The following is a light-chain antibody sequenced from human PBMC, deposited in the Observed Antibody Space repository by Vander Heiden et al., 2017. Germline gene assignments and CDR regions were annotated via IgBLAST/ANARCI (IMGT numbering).Light chain of an antibody. CDR3: QQYANSPPT. CDR1: QSVTSNY. CDR2: GAS. J-gene: IGKJ1*01. Sequence: EIVLTQSPGTLSLSPGERATLSCRASQSVTSNYLAWYQKKPGQAPRLLIYGASSRATGIPDTFSGSGSGTDFTLTISRLEPEDFALYYCQQYANSPPTFGQGTKVEIK. V-gene: IGKV3-20*01.